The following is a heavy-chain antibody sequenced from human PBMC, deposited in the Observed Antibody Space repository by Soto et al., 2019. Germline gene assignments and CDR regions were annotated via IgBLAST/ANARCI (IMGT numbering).Heavy chain of an antibody. D-gene: IGHD2-2*03. CDR3: ARDLPLGYCSSTSCYGYGGKPDY. J-gene: IGHJ4*02. Sequence: PGGSLRLSCAASGFTFSSYAMHWVRQAPGKGLEWVAVISYDGSNKYYADSVKGRFTISRDNSKNTLYLQMNSLRAEDTAVYYCARDLPLGYCSSTSCYGYGGKPDYWGQGTLVTVSS. CDR2: ISYDGSNK. CDR1: GFTFSSYA. V-gene: IGHV3-30-3*01.